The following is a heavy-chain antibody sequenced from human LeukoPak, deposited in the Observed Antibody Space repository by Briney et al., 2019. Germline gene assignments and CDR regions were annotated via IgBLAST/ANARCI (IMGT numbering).Heavy chain of an antibody. V-gene: IGHV5-51*01. Sequence: GESLKISCKGSGFSFGTYWIGWVRQMPGEGLEWMGIIYTGDSDTRYSPSFQGQVTISVNKSINTAYLQWSSLKASDTAMYYCARQAQLASFDYWGQGTLVTVSS. D-gene: IGHD3-3*02. J-gene: IGHJ4*02. CDR1: GFSFGTYW. CDR2: IYTGDSDT. CDR3: ARQAQLASFDY.